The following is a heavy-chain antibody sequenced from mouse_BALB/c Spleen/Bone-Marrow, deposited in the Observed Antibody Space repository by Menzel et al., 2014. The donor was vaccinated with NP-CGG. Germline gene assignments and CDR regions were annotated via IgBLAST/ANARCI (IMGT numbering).Heavy chain of an antibody. CDR2: IYPGDGDT. J-gene: IGHJ2*01. D-gene: IGHD1-1*02. CDR1: GFSFSMYW. Sequence: VQLQQSGADLVRPGSSVEISCKTSGFSFSMYWMNWVKQGPGQGLEWIGQIYPGDGDTEYNGRFKGKATLTADKSSSTAYMQLSSLTSEDSAVYFCARSGWEGFADWGQGTTLTVSS. V-gene: IGHV1-80*01. CDR3: ARSGWEGFAD.